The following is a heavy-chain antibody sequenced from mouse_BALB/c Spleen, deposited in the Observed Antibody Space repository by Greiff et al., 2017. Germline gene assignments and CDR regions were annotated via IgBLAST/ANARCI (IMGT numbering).Heavy chain of an antibody. CDR1: GFTFSDYY. V-gene: IGHV5-4*02. D-gene: IGHD5-5*01. Sequence: EVMLVESGGGLVKPGGSLKLSCAASGFTFSDYYMYWVRQTPEKRLEWVATISDGGSYTYYPDSVKGRFTISRDNAKNNLYLQMSSLKSEDTAMYYCARAPTSNYYAMDYWGQGTSVTVSS. J-gene: IGHJ4*01. CDR3: ARAPTSNYYAMDY. CDR2: ISDGGSYT.